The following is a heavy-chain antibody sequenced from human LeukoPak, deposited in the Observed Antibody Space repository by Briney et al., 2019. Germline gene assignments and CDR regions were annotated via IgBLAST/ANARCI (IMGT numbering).Heavy chain of an antibody. CDR3: ARGGLYSSSPFDY. CDR2: ISSSSNSM. D-gene: IGHD6-13*01. V-gene: IGHV3-48*02. CDR1: GFTFSTYN. Sequence: PGGSLRLSCAASGFTFSTYNINWVRQAPGKGLEWISYISSSSNSMYYADSVKGRFTISRDNAKNSLYLQMNSLRDDDTALYYCARGGLYSSSPFDYWGQGTLVTVSS. J-gene: IGHJ4*02.